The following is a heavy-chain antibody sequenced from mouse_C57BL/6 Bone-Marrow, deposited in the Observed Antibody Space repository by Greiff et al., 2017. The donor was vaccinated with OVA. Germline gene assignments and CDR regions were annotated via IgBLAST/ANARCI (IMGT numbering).Heavy chain of an antibody. CDR2: ISSGGSYT. J-gene: IGHJ2*01. CDR3: AGHYYGSSYY. V-gene: IGHV5-6*01. Sequence: EVMLVESGGDLVKPGGSLKLSCAASGFTFSSYGMSWVRQTPDKRLEWVATISSGGSYTYYPDSVKGRFTISRDNAKNTLYLQMSSLKSEDTAMYYCAGHYYGSSYYWGQGTTLTVSS. CDR1: GFTFSSYG. D-gene: IGHD1-1*01.